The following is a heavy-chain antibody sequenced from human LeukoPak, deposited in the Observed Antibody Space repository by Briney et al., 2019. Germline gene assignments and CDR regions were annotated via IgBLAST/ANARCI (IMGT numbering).Heavy chain of an antibody. Sequence: GGSLRLSCAASGFTFSSYSMNWVRQAPGRGLEWVSYISSSSSTIYYADSVKGRFTISRDNAKNSLYLQMNSLRAEDTAVYYCARGKTYYDILTGYPDYWGQGTLVTVSS. CDR3: ARGKTYYDILTGYPDY. CDR2: ISSSSSTI. V-gene: IGHV3-48*04. CDR1: GFTFSSYS. J-gene: IGHJ4*02. D-gene: IGHD3-9*01.